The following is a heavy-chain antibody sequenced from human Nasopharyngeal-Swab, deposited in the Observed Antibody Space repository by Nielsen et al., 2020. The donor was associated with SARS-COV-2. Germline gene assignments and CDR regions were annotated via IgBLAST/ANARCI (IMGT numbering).Heavy chain of an antibody. J-gene: IGHJ5*02. Sequence: VRQMPGKGLEWMGRIDPSNSYTNYSPSFQGHVTISADKSISTAYLQWSSLKASDTAMYYCTRSDTAMGVGHWDQGTLVTVSS. V-gene: IGHV5-10-1*01. D-gene: IGHD5-18*01. CDR2: IDPSNSYT. CDR3: TRSDTAMGVGH.